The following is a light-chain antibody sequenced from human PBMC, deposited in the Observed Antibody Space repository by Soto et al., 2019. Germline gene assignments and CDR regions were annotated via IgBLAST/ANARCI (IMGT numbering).Light chain of an antibody. Sequence: QSVLTQPPSASGTPGQRVTISCSGSNSNIGSNTVHWYQHLPGTAPKLLIYINDQRPSGVPARFSGSTSGTSASLAISGLQSDDEAHYYCATWDDSLNAAVFGGGTQLTVL. J-gene: IGLJ7*01. CDR1: NSNIGSNT. CDR2: IND. V-gene: IGLV1-44*01. CDR3: ATWDDSLNAAV.